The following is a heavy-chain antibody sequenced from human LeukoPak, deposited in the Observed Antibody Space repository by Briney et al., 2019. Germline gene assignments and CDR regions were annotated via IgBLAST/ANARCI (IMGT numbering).Heavy chain of an antibody. Sequence: GASVKVSCKASGYSFSSFGISWVRQAPGQGLEWMGWISAYNGNTNYAQKLQGRVTMTTDTSTSTAYMELRSLRSDDTAVYYCARAEGYDSSGYFKSWGQGTLVTVSS. CDR2: ISAYNGNT. J-gene: IGHJ5*02. D-gene: IGHD3-22*01. CDR3: ARAEGYDSSGYFKS. V-gene: IGHV1-18*01. CDR1: GYSFSSFG.